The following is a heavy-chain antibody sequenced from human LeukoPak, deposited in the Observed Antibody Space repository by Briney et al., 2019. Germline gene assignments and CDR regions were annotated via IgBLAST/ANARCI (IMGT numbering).Heavy chain of an antibody. Sequence: ASVKVSCKASGGTFSSYAISWVRQAPGEGLEWMGGIIPIFGTANYAQKFQGRVTITADESTSTAYMELSSLRSEDTAVYYCARDRCSGGSCYSWDAFDIWGQGTMATVSS. J-gene: IGHJ3*02. CDR1: GGTFSSYA. CDR2: IIPIFGTA. V-gene: IGHV1-69*13. D-gene: IGHD2-15*01. CDR3: ARDRCSGGSCYSWDAFDI.